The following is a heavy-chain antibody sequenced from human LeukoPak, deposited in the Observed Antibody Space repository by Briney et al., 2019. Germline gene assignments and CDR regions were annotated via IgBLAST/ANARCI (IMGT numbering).Heavy chain of an antibody. J-gene: IGHJ5*02. CDR3: ARRHYDFWSGFQKSNWFDP. D-gene: IGHD3-3*01. V-gene: IGHV4-59*08. CDR2: ISYSGST. Sequence: SETLSLTCTVSGASISSYYWSWIRQPPGKGLEWIGYISYSGSTNYNPSLKSRVTISVDTSKNQFSLKLSSVTAADTAVYYCARRHYDFWSGFQKSNWFDPWGQGTLVTVSS. CDR1: GASISSYY.